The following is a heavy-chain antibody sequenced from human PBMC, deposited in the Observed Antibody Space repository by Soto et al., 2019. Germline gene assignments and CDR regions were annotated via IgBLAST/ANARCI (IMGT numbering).Heavy chain of an antibody. D-gene: IGHD2-21*02. J-gene: IGHJ4*02. CDR2: INAGNGNT. V-gene: IGHV1-3*01. Sequence: GASVKVACKASGYAFTTFAIHWGRQAPGQRLEWMGWINAGNGNTKYSQSLQGRVTFTRDTSANTAYMEVSSLRSEDTAVYYCARARGIVAVTTRFDYWGQRPLVTVSS. CDR1: GYAFTTFA. CDR3: ARARGIVAVTTRFDY.